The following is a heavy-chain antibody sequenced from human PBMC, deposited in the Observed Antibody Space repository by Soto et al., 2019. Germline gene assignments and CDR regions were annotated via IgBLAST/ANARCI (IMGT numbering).Heavy chain of an antibody. CDR3: ATPTHDSSHPIPFDY. D-gene: IGHD3-22*01. CDR2: IIPIFGTA. Sequence: SVKVSCKASGGTFSNYGISWVRQAPGQGLEWMGGIIPIFGTANYAQKLQGRVTITADESTSTAYMELSSLRSEDTAVYYCATPTHDSSHPIPFDYWGQGTLVTVSS. CDR1: GGTFSNYG. V-gene: IGHV1-69*13. J-gene: IGHJ4*02.